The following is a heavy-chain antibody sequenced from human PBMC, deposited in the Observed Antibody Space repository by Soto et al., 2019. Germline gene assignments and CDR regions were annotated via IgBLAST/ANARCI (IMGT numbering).Heavy chain of an antibody. CDR1: GFTFSSYA. CDR3: ANSVDPLTGYVYYYGLDV. CDR2: ISGRSSET. V-gene: IGHV3-23*01. D-gene: IGHD3-9*01. Sequence: PRGSLRLSCTSSGFTFSSYAMSWVRQAPGKGLEWVSAISGRSSETHYADSVKDRFTISRDNSKNTLFLQMNSVRAEDTAVYFCANSVDPLTGYVYYYGLDVWGQGPTVTVSS. J-gene: IGHJ6*02.